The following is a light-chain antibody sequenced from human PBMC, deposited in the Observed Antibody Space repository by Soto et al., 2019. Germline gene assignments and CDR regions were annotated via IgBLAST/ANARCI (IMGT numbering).Light chain of an antibody. J-gene: IGLJ2*01. V-gene: IGLV1-44*01. CDR3: EAWDDSLNGVV. Sequence: QSVLTQPPSASGTPGQRVTISCSGSSSNIGSKTVNWYQDLPGTAPKLLIYNNNQRPSGVPDRFSGSKSGTSASLAISGLQSEDEADYYCEAWDDSLNGVVFGGGTKVTVL. CDR1: SSNIGSKT. CDR2: NNN.